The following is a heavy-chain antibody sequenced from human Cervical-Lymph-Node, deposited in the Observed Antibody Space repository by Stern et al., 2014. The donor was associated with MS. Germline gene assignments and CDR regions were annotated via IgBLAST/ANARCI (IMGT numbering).Heavy chain of an antibody. V-gene: IGHV1-18*01. CDR1: GYTFTEYA. CDR3: RAGSDAFDI. CDR2: IGTNIGNT. Sequence: QVQLGQSGAEVKKPGASVKVSCKASGYTFTEYAISWVRQAPGQGLEWMGWIGTNIGNTNYAQKFQGRVTLATDTSTSTVYMELRSLRSDDTAMYYCRAGSDAFDIWGQGTMVTVSS. J-gene: IGHJ3*02. D-gene: IGHD6-13*01.